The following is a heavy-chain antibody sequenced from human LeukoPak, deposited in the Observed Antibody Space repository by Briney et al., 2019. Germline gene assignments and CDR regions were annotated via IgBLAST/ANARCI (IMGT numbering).Heavy chain of an antibody. V-gene: IGHV1-46*01. Sequence: ASVKVSCKASGYTFTSYYMHWVRQAPGQGLEWMRIINPSGGSTSYAQKFQGRVTMTRDMSTSTVYMELSSLRSEDTAVYYCARLHCSGGSCYSSFDYWGQGTLVTVSS. CDR2: INPSGGST. D-gene: IGHD2-15*01. J-gene: IGHJ4*02. CDR3: ARLHCSGGSCYSSFDY. CDR1: GYTFTSYY.